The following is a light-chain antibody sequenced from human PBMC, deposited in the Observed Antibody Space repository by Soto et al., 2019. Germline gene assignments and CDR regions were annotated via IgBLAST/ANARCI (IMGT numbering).Light chain of an antibody. CDR1: QSVSSSY. J-gene: IGKJ3*01. Sequence: DIVLTQSPDTLSLSPGERATLSCRASQSVSSSYLAWYQQKPGQAPRLLIYGASTRATGIPDRFSGSGSGTDFTLTISRLEPEDFAVYYCQQYGGAPFTFGPGTRVDVK. CDR3: QQYGGAPFT. CDR2: GAS. V-gene: IGKV3-20*01.